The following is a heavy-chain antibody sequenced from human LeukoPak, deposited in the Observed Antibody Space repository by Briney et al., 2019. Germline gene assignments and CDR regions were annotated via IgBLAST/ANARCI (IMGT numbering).Heavy chain of an antibody. CDR3: AKAKRGSYSSWDY. D-gene: IGHD1-26*01. Sequence: PGGSLRLSCAASGFTFSSYAMSWVRQAPGKGLEWVSAISGSGGSTYYADSVKGRFTISRVNSKNTLYLQMNSLRAEDTAVYYCAKAKRGSYSSWDYWGQGTLVTVSS. V-gene: IGHV3-23*01. CDR1: GFTFSSYA. J-gene: IGHJ4*02. CDR2: ISGSGGST.